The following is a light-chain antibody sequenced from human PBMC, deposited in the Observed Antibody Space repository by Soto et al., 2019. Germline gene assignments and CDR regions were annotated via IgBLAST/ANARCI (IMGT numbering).Light chain of an antibody. CDR3: QVWDSSSDHRV. CDR1: NIGSKS. V-gene: IGLV3-21*02. Sequence: SYVLTQAPSVSEAPGQTARITCGGDNIGSKSVHWYQHKPGQAPVLVVYDDSDRPSGIPERFSGSNSGNTATLTISRVEAGDEADYYCQVWDSSSDHRVFGGGTKLTVL. CDR2: DDS. J-gene: IGLJ3*02.